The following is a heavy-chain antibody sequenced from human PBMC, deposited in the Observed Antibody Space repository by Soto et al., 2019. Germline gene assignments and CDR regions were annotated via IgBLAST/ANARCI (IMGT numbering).Heavy chain of an antibody. D-gene: IGHD1-26*01. CDR1: GYSISSGYY. CDR3: ARGEGGSYLFDY. CDR2: IYHSGST. J-gene: IGHJ4*02. Sequence: SETLSLTCAVSGYSISSGYYWGWIRQPPGKGLEWIGSIYHSGSTYYNPSLKSRVTISVDTSKNQFSLKLSSVTAADTAVYYCARGEGGSYLFDYWGQGTLVTVSS. V-gene: IGHV4-38-2*01.